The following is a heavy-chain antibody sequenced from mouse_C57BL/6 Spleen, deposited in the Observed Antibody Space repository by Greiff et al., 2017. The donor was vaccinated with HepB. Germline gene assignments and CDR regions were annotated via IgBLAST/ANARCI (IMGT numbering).Heavy chain of an antibody. J-gene: IGHJ2*01. CDR3: ARSPVVARDFDY. Sequence: QVQLQQSGPELVKPGASVKISCKASGYAFSSSWMNWVKQRPGKGLEWIGRIYPGDGDTNYNGKFKGKATLTADKSSSTAYMQLSSLTSEDSAVYFCARSPVVARDFDYWGQGTTLTVSS. CDR1: GYAFSSSW. CDR2: IYPGDGDT. V-gene: IGHV1-82*01. D-gene: IGHD1-1*01.